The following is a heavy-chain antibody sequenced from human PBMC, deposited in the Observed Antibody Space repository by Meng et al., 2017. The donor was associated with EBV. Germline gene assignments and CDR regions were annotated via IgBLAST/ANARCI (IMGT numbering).Heavy chain of an antibody. Sequence: LVPPGAKVNRPGASVKVSCKASGYTFSSYYIHWVREAPGQGLEWMGMINPTGENTAYAQKFQGRVTMTRDMSTSSVYMELSSLRPDDTALYYCARAWGYTGNYYYFDYWGQGTLVTVSS. CDR1: GYTFSSYY. CDR2: INPTGENT. D-gene: IGHD1-26*01. J-gene: IGHJ4*02. CDR3: ARAWGYTGNYYYFDY. V-gene: IGHV1-46*01.